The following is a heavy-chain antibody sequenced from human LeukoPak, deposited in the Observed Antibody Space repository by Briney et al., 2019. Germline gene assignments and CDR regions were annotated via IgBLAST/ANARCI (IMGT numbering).Heavy chain of an antibody. CDR3: ASLAKSSGYYRDAFDI. CDR1: GYSFTSYW. CDR2: IYPGDSDT. D-gene: IGHD3-22*01. J-gene: IGHJ3*02. Sequence: GESLKISCKGSGYSFTSYWIGWVRQMPGEGLEWMGIIYPGDSDTRYSPSFQGQVTISADKSISTAYLQWSSLKASDTAMYYCASLAKSSGYYRDAFDIWGQGTMVTVSS. V-gene: IGHV5-51*01.